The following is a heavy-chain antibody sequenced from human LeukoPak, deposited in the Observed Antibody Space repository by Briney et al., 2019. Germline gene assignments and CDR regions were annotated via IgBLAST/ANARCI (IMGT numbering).Heavy chain of an antibody. V-gene: IGHV1-46*01. D-gene: IGHD2-8*01. CDR1: GYIFTSYY. CDR2: INPSGGST. Sequence: GASVKVSCKASGYIFTSYYMHWVRQAPGQGLEWMGIINPSGGSTSYAQKFQGRVTMTRDTSISTAYMELSRLRSDDTAVYYCARVGSGDIVLMVYAEAFDYWGQGTLVTVSS. J-gene: IGHJ4*02. CDR3: ARVGSGDIVLMVYAEAFDY.